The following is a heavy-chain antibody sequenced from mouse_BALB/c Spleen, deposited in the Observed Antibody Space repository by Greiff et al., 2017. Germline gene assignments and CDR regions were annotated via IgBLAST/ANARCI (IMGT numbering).Heavy chain of an antibody. J-gene: IGHJ4*01. D-gene: IGHD2-1*01. CDR3: ARADGNCYAMDY. V-gene: IGHV5-17*02. CDR2: ISSGSSTI. Sequence: EVQVVESGGGLVQPGGSRTLSCAASGFTFSSFGMHWVRQAPEKGLEWVAYISSGSSTIYYADTVKGRFTISRDNPKNTLFLQMTSLRSEDTAMYYCARADGNCYAMDYWGQGTSVTVSS. CDR1: GFTFSSFG.